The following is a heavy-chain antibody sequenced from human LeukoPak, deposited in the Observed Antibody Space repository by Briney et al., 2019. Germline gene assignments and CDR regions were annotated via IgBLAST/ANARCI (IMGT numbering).Heavy chain of an antibody. CDR3: ARGLYSSSSWGVWFDP. V-gene: IGHV4-61*01. CDR1: GGSVSSGSYY. Sequence: SETLSLTCTVSGGSVSSGSYYWSWIRQPPGKGLEWIGYIYYSGSTNYNPSLKSRVTISVDTSKNQFSLKLSSVTAADTAVYYCARGLYSSSSWGVWFDPWGQGTLVTVSS. D-gene: IGHD6-6*01. CDR2: IYYSGST. J-gene: IGHJ5*02.